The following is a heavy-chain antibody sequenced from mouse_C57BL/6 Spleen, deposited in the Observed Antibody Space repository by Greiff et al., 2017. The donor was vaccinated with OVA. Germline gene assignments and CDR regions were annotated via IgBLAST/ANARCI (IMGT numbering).Heavy chain of an antibody. CDR3: ARSQLYYLDY. CDR2: IYPGDGDT. J-gene: IGHJ2*01. CDR1: GYAFSSSW. Sequence: QVQLQQSGPELVKPGASVKISCKASGYAFSSSWMNWVKQRPGKGLEWIGRIYPGDGDTNYNGKFKGKATLTADKSSSTAYMQLSSLTSEDSAVYFCARSQLYYLDYWGQGTTLTVSS. V-gene: IGHV1-82*01. D-gene: IGHD2-3*01.